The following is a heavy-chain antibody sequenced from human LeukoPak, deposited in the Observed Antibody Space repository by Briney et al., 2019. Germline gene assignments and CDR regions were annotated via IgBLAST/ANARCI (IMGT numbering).Heavy chain of an antibody. Sequence: VASVKVSCKASRYTFTDYYMHWVRQAPGQGLEWMGWINPNSGGTNYAQKFQGRVTMTRDTSISTAYMELSRLRSDDTAVYYCARGGWSLGYCSSSSCLDRFDPWGQGTLVTVSS. J-gene: IGHJ5*02. CDR1: RYTFTDYY. CDR3: ARGGWSLGYCSSSSCLDRFDP. D-gene: IGHD2-2*01. V-gene: IGHV1-2*02. CDR2: INPNSGGT.